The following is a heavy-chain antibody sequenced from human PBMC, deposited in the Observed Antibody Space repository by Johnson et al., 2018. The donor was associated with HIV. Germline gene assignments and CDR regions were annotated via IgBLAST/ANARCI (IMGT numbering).Heavy chain of an antibody. D-gene: IGHD2-21*02. V-gene: IGHV3-43D*04. CDR3: ARGVAAITFWEVHDAFDI. CDR1: GFTFSSYG. CDR2: ISWDGGST. J-gene: IGHJ3*02. Sequence: LGESGGGLGQPGRSLRLAWAAAGFTFSSYGMHWVRQAPGKGLEWVSYISWDGGSTYYAGSVKGRFTTSRDNSKYSLYLQMNSLRAEDTAVYYCARGVAAITFWEVHDAFDIWGQGTMVTVSS.